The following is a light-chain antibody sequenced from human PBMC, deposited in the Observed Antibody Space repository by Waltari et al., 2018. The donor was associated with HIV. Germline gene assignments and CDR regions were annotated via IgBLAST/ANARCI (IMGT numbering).Light chain of an antibody. Sequence: QSALTQPPSASGSPGQPVTIACTGTSSDVGGYNYVSWYQQYPGKAPKLMIYEGTTRPSGVPDRCSGSKSGNTASLTVSGLQAEDEADYYCSSYAGSNNYVVFGGGTRLTVL. CDR3: SSYAGSNNYVV. CDR1: SSDVGGYNY. V-gene: IGLV2-8*01. J-gene: IGLJ2*01. CDR2: EGT.